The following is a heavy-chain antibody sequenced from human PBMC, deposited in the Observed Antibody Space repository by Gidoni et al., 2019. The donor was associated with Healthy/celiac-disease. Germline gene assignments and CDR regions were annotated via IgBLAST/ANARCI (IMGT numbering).Heavy chain of an antibody. D-gene: IGHD2-2*01. J-gene: IGHJ6*02. CDR3: ARLDAVAYYYYGMDV. CDR2: ISGSGGST. V-gene: IGHV3-23*01. Sequence: EGQMLESGGGVVQTGGALRLSGAAYGFTCRSYAKVWVRQSRVKVLEWVSAISGSGGSTYYADSVKGRFTISRDNSKNTLYLQMNSLRAEDTAVYYCARLDAVAYYYYGMDVWGQGTTVTVSS. CDR1: GFTCRSYA.